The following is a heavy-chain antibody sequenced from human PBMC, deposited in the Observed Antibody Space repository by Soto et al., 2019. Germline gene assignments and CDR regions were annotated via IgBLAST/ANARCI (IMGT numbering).Heavy chain of an antibody. V-gene: IGHV3-43D*04. D-gene: IGHD6-6*01. J-gene: IGHJ6*02. CDR2: ISWDGGST. Sequence: HPXVSLRLSCAASGFTFDDYAMHWVRQAAGKGLEWVSLISWDGGSTYYADSVKGRFTISRDNSKNSLYLQMNSLRAEDTALYYCAKDRRPARPHYGMDVWGQGTTVTVSS. CDR1: GFTFDDYA. CDR3: AKDRRPARPHYGMDV.